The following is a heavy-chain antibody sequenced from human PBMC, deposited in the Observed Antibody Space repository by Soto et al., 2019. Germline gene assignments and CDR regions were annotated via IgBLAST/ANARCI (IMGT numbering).Heavy chain of an antibody. D-gene: IGHD3-3*01. V-gene: IGHV1-24*01. Sequence: ASVKVSCKVSGYTLTELSMHWVRQAHGKGLEWMGGFDPEDGETIYAQKFQGRVTMTEDTSTDTAYMELSSLRSEDTAVYYCATYIRFWEWLFDYWGQGTLVTVSS. CDR1: GYTLTELS. J-gene: IGHJ4*02. CDR3: ATYIRFWEWLFDY. CDR2: FDPEDGET.